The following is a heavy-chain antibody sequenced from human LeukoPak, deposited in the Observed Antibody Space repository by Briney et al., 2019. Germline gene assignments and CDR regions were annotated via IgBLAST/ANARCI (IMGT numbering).Heavy chain of an antibody. CDR3: VRDFRSADY. CDR1: GFTFSTYC. J-gene: IGHJ4*02. V-gene: IGHV3-74*01. CDR2: ICPDGTVT. Sequence: GRSLRLSCAASGFTFSTYCMHWVRQAPGKGPMWVSRICPDGTVTNYADSVKARFIISRDNARNTVYLQMNSLRVEDTAVYYCVRDFRSADYWGQGTLVTVSS.